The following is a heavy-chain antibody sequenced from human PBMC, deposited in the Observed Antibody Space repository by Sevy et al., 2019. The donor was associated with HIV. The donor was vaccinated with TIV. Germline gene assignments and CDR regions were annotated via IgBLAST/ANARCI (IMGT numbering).Heavy chain of an antibody. V-gene: IGHV3-33*01. CDR2: IWNDRSNK. CDR3: ASLPNNYYDISGSSGDDAFDI. J-gene: IGHJ3*02. D-gene: IGHD3-22*01. CDR1: GFTFSIYG. Sequence: GGSLRLSCAAYGFTFSIYGMHWVRQAPVKGLEWVAVIWNDRSNKHYADSVKGRFTISRDNAKNTLYLQMNSLRVEDTAVYYCASLPNNYYDISGSSGDDAFDIWGQGTRVTVSS.